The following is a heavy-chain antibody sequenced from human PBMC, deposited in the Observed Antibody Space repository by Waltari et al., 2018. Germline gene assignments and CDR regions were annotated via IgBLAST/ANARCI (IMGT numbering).Heavy chain of an antibody. CDR1: GGSINSDNYF. CDR3: AREVDKVASSDAFDI. D-gene: IGHD5-12*01. Sequence: QVQPQESGPGLVKPSQTLSLLCTVSGGSINSDNYFWSWIRQSPEKGLELIAYTHHSGNTYYNPALQSRVTMSVDRSQNQFSLKLTSVTAADTAMYYCAREVDKVASSDAFDIWGQGTMVTVSS. J-gene: IGHJ3*02. CDR2: THHSGNT. V-gene: IGHV4-31*03.